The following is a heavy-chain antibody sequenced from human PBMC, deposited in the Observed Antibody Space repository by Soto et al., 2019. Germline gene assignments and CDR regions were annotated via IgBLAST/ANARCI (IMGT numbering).Heavy chain of an antibody. D-gene: IGHD6-13*01. CDR2: IYYSGST. CDR1: GGSISSYY. J-gene: IGHJ5*02. CDR3: AREREQQLAPENWFDP. Sequence: NPSETLSLTCTVSGGSISSYYWSWIRQPPGKGLEWIGYIYYSGSTNYNPSLKSRVTISVDTSKNQFSLKLSSVTAADTAVYYCAREREQQLAPENWFDPWGQGTLVTVSS. V-gene: IGHV4-59*01.